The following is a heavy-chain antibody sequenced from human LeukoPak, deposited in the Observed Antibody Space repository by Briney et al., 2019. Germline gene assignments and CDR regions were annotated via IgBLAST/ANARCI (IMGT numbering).Heavy chain of an antibody. CDR1: RFTFSSFG. Sequence: GGSLRLSCAASRFTFSSFGMHWVRQAPGKGPEGVAVISYDGSNKYYADSVKGRFTISRDNSKNTLYLQMNSLRAEDTAVYYCAKGRYYGSGNSFAYFQHWGQGTLVTVSS. CDR3: AKGRYYGSGNSFAYFQH. CDR2: ISYDGSNK. V-gene: IGHV3-30*18. J-gene: IGHJ1*01. D-gene: IGHD3-10*01.